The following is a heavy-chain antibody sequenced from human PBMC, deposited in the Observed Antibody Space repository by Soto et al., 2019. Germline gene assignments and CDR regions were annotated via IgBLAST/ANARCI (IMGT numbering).Heavy chain of an antibody. Sequence: GESRKISCKDSGYSFTTHWIAWVRQMPGKGLEWMGVIYTGDPQTKYSPAFQGQVTISVDKSIKTAYLQWSSLKASDTAMYYCARHFHGFDYWGQGTLVTVSS. CDR2: IYTGDPQT. CDR3: ARHFHGFDY. CDR1: GYSFTTHW. J-gene: IGHJ4*02. V-gene: IGHV5-51*01.